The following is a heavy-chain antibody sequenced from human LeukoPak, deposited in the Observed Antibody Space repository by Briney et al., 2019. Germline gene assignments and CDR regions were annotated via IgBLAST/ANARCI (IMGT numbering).Heavy chain of an antibody. D-gene: IGHD2-15*01. V-gene: IGHV1-18*01. Sequence: ASVKVSCKASGYTFTSYGISWVRQAPGQGLEWMGWISTYNGNTNYAQKLQGRVTMTTDTSTSTAYMELRSLRSDDTAVYYCARTLVGRVAFDIWGQGTMVTVSS. CDR1: GYTFTSYG. CDR3: ARTLVGRVAFDI. J-gene: IGHJ3*02. CDR2: ISTYNGNT.